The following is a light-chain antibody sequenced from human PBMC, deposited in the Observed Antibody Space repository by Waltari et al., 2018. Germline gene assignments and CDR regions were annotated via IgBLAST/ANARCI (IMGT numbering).Light chain of an antibody. V-gene: IGKV2-30*02. CDR1: QSLVPVDGNTY. CDR2: WVF. Sequence: EVVMTQSPVSLSVTLGQAASISCKSSQSLVPVDGNTYLNWFHQRPGQSPRRLIYWVFNRDSGVPDRFSGIGSGTDFTLRISRVEAEDVGVYYCMQGIRWPYTFGQGTQLDIK. CDR3: MQGIRWPYT. J-gene: IGKJ2*01.